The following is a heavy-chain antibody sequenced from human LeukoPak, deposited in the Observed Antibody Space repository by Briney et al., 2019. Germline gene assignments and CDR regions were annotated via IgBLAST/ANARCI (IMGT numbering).Heavy chain of an antibody. CDR3: ARDGAAGRGDAFDI. J-gene: IGHJ3*02. CDR2: LSYDGSNK. D-gene: IGHD6-13*01. V-gene: IGHV3-30*03. CDR1: GFTFSSYG. Sequence: PGGSLRLSCAASGFTFSSYGMHWVRQAPGKGLEWVAVLSYDGSNKYYADSVKGRFTISRDNSKNTLYLQMNSLRAEDTAVYYCARDGAAGRGDAFDIWGQGTMVTVSS.